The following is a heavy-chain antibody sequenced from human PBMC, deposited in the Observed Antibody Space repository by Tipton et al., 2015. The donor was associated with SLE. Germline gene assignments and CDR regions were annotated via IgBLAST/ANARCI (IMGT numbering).Heavy chain of an antibody. Sequence: TLSLTCAVYGGSFNGYFWTWIRQPPGKGLEWIAEIIHSGVTNYNPSLRSRVTISVDMYKKEVSLKLSSVTGADTGVDYCVREKSVVGAPGGAFAIGGQGTMVIVSS. D-gene: IGHD1-26*01. CDR2: IIHSGVT. J-gene: IGHJ3*02. CDR3: VREKSVVGAPGGAFAI. CDR1: GGSFNGYF. V-gene: IGHV4-34*12.